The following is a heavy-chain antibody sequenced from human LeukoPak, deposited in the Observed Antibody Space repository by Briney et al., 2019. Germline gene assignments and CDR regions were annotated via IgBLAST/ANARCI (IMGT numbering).Heavy chain of an antibody. Sequence: PSETLSLTCAVYGGSFSGYYWSWIRQPPGKGLEWIGEINHSGSTNYNPSLKSRVTISVDTSKNQLSLKLSSVTAADTAVYYCARDLGGIYFDYWGQGTLVTVSS. CDR1: GGSFSGYY. V-gene: IGHV4-34*01. D-gene: IGHD1-26*01. CDR3: ARDLGGIYFDY. J-gene: IGHJ4*02. CDR2: INHSGST.